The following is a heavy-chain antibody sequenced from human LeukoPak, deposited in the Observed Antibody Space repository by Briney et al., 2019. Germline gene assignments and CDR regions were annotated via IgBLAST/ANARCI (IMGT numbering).Heavy chain of an antibody. CDR3: ASQGIAAAPGGFGY. Sequence: KPSETLSLTCTVSGGSISSYYWSWIRQPAGKGLEWIGRIYTSGSTNYNPSLKSRVTMSVDTSKNQFSLKLSSVTAADTAVYYCASQGIAAAPGGFGYWGQGTLVTVSS. J-gene: IGHJ4*02. V-gene: IGHV4-4*07. CDR2: IYTSGST. D-gene: IGHD6-13*01. CDR1: GGSISSYY.